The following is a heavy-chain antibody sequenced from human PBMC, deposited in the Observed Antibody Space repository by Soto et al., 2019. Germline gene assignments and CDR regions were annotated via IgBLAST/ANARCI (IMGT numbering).Heavy chain of an antibody. V-gene: IGHV3-74*01. CDR1: GFTLSSYK. Sequence: PGGSLRLSCVASGFTLSSYKMEWVRQVPGKGLVWISQITNDGSITQYAESVKGRFTISRDNAKNTLYLQMSSLGVEDTDVYDCTRDPPSDYWGQGTLVTVSS. CDR2: ITNDGSIT. J-gene: IGHJ4*02. CDR3: TRDPPSDY.